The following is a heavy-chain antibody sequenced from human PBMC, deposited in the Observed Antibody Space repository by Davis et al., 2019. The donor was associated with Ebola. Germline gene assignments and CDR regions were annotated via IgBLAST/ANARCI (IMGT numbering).Heavy chain of an antibody. J-gene: IGHJ5*02. CDR3: AIYCSSTSQNWFDP. Sequence: GESLKISCKGSGYSFSSYWIGWVRQMPGKGLEWMGIIYPGDSDTRYSPSFQGQVTISADKSISTAYLQWSSLKASDTAMYSCAIYCSSTSQNWFDPWGQGTLVTVSS. V-gene: IGHV5-51*01. D-gene: IGHD2-2*01. CDR2: IYPGDSDT. CDR1: GYSFSSYW.